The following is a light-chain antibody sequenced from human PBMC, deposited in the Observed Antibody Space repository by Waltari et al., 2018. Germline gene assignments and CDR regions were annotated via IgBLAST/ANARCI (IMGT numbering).Light chain of an antibody. CDR3: QQAKSFPFS. J-gene: IGKJ2*03. CDR1: QDISSW. V-gene: IGKV1-12*01. CDR2: AAS. Sequence: EIQMTQVPPALSASGGDRVTNNCRASQDISSWLAWDQQRPGKAPKLLIYAASRLQSEVPSRFSGSGSGTDFTLTISSLQPEDFATFYCQQAKSFPFSFGQGTNLEI.